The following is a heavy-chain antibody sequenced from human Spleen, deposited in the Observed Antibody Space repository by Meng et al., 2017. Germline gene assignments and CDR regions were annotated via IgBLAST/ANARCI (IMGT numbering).Heavy chain of an antibody. V-gene: IGHV3-30-3*01. Sequence: QEHLVWSVGGEVQPGTSQRLCGAASGFTFIDYAMHWVRQAPGKGLEWLATVSHYGDSDCTTDSVRGRFFISRDNSKNTVYLQMHSLGGEDTAVYYCVKDARNRLEGASDFDYWGQGTLVTVSS. D-gene: IGHD2/OR15-2a*01. CDR2: VSHYGDSD. CDR3: VKDARNRLEGASDFDY. J-gene: IGHJ4*02. CDR1: GFTFIDYA.